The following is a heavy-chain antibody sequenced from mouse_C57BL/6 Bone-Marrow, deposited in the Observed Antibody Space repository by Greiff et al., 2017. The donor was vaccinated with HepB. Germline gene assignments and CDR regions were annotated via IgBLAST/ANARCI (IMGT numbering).Heavy chain of an antibody. CDR3: AILGYYGSSPYAMDY. CDR2: IHPSDSDT. D-gene: IGHD1-1*01. CDR1: GYTFTSYW. V-gene: IGHV1-74*01. Sequence: VQLQQPGAELVKPGASVKVSCKASGYTFTSYWMHWVKQRPGQGLEWIGRIHPSDSDTNYNQKFKGKATLTVDKSSSTAYMQLSSLTSEDSAVYYCAILGYYGSSPYAMDYWGQGTSVTVSS. J-gene: IGHJ4*01.